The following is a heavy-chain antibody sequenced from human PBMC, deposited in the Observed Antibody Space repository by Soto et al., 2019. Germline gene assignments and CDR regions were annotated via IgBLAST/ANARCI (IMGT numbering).Heavy chain of an antibody. CDR3: ARRTVGEFLELGFDP. CDR1: GVSISTTDW. D-gene: IGHD3-3*01. J-gene: IGHJ5*02. CDR2: YYDGVDA. V-gene: IGHV4-4*02. Sequence: NPSGTLSLTCAVSGVSISTTDWSTWARHPPGKWRGWLVEYYDGVDAKHNPSLQGRVSISLDTSKNQFSLRLTSLTPADTAVYYCARRTVGEFLELGFDPWGQGTLVTVSS.